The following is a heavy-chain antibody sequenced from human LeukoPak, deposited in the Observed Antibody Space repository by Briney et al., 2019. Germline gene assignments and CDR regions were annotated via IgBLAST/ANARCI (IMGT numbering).Heavy chain of an antibody. D-gene: IGHD6-13*01. J-gene: IGHJ4*02. CDR1: GFTFSSYA. Sequence: GGSLRLSCVASGFTFSSYAMSWVRQAPGKGLEWVSQISDDSGRIYYADSVKGRFSISRDNSKNTLYLQMNCLRAEDTALYYCAKEASSSWTNWGQGTLVTVSS. V-gene: IGHV3-23*01. CDR2: ISDDSGRI. CDR3: AKEASSSWTN.